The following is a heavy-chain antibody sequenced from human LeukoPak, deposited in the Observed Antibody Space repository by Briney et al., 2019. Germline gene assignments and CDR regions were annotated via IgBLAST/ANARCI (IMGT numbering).Heavy chain of an antibody. CDR3: ASVESLGY. CDR1: GFTFNNYW. Sequence: GGFLRLSCAASGFTFNNYWMTWVRQAPGKGLEWVASINHDGSDIYYVDSVKARFTISRDNTKNSLFLQMNSLRAEDTAVYYCASVESLGYWGQGTLVIVSS. J-gene: IGHJ4*02. V-gene: IGHV3-7*01. CDR2: INHDGSDI.